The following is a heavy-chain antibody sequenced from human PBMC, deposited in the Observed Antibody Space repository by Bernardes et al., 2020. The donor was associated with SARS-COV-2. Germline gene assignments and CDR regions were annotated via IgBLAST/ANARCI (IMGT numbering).Heavy chain of an antibody. CDR2: INHSGST. Sequence: SETLSLTCAVYGGSFSGYYWSWIRQPPGKGLEWIGEINHSGSTNYNPSLKSRVTISVDTSKNQFSLKLSSVTAADTAVYYCARWGCSGGSCYSVLPLNYFDYWGQGTLVTVAS. V-gene: IGHV4-34*01. D-gene: IGHD2-15*01. CDR3: ARWGCSGGSCYSVLPLNYFDY. CDR1: GGSFSGYY. J-gene: IGHJ4*02.